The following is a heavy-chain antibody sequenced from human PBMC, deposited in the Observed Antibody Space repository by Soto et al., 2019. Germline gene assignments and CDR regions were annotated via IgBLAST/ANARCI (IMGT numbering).Heavy chain of an antibody. D-gene: IGHD6-19*01. CDR3: ARGSSGWYADLDY. CDR2: IGTTGHP. Sequence: EVQLVESGGGLMRPGGSLRLSCTASGFAFDNYDMHWVRQRAGKGLEWVAAIGTTGHPYYPGSGKGRFTISRENVKDSLILQVTDLKAGDTAVYSCARGSSGWYADLDYWGHGTLVTVSA. J-gene: IGHJ4*01. V-gene: IGHV3-13*05. CDR1: GFAFDNYD.